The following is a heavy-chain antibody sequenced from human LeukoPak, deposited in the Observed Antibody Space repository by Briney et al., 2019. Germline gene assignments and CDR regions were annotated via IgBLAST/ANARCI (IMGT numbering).Heavy chain of an antibody. V-gene: IGHV3-66*01. Sequence: GGSLRLSCAASGFTVSSSHMNWVRQAPGKGLEWVSVIYRGGDAYYTDSVKDRFTISRDNSKNTLFLQMNSLGVEDTAVYYCATGGAAAVLTVGFFQHWGQGTLVTVSS. CDR2: IYRGGDA. CDR1: GFTVSSSH. J-gene: IGHJ1*01. CDR3: ATGGAAAVLTVGFFQH. D-gene: IGHD2-2*01.